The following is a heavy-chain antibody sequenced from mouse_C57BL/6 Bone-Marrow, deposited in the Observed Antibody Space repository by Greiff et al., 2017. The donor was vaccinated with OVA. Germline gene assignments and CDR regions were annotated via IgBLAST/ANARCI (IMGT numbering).Heavy chain of an antibody. Sequence: EVKLMESGGGLVQPGGSLSLSCAASGFTFTDYYMSWVRQPPGKALEWLGFIRNKANGYTTEYSASVKGRFTISRDNSQSILYLQMNALRAEDSATYYCARPYGSSSWYFDVWGTGTTVTVSS. J-gene: IGHJ1*03. V-gene: IGHV7-3*01. D-gene: IGHD1-1*01. CDR2: IRNKANGYTT. CDR1: GFTFTDYY. CDR3: ARPYGSSSWYFDV.